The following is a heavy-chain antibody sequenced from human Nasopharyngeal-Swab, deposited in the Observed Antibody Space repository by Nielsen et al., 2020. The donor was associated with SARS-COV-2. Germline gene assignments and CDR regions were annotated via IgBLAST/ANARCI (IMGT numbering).Heavy chain of an antibody. Sequence: SETRSLTCTVSGGSISSSSYYWGWIRQPPGKGLEWLGSIYYSGSTYYNPSLKRRVTISVDTSKNQSSLKLSSGTAADTAVCYCASQPSNWFDPWGQGTLVTVSS. CDR1: GGSISSSSYY. CDR2: IYYSGST. CDR3: ASQPSNWFDP. V-gene: IGHV4-39*01. J-gene: IGHJ5*02.